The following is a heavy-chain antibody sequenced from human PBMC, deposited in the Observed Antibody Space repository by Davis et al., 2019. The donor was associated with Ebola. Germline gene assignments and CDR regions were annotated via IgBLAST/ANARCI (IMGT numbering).Heavy chain of an antibody. Sequence: SETLSLTCAVSGGSISSSNWWSWVRQPPGKGLEWIGEIYHSGSTNYNPSLKSRVTISVDTSKNQFSLKLSSVTAADTAVYYCARVRGSSSWYGGWFDPWGQGTLVTVSS. CDR2: IYHSGST. D-gene: IGHD6-13*01. V-gene: IGHV4-4*02. CDR1: GGSISSSNW. CDR3: ARVRGSSSWYGGWFDP. J-gene: IGHJ5*02.